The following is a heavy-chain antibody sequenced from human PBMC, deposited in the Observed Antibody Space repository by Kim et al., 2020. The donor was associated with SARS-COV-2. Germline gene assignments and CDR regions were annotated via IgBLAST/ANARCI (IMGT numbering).Heavy chain of an antibody. V-gene: IGHV4-61*01. CDR2: IYYSGST. CDR1: GGSVSSGSYY. D-gene: IGHD6-19*01. Sequence: SETLSLTCTVSGGSVSSGSYYWSWIRQPPGKGLEWIGYIYYSGSTNYNPSLKSRVTISVDTSKNQFSLKLSSVTAADTAVYYCARAPIAVAGPPYWYFDLWGRGTLVTVSS. CDR3: ARAPIAVAGPPYWYFDL. J-gene: IGHJ2*01.